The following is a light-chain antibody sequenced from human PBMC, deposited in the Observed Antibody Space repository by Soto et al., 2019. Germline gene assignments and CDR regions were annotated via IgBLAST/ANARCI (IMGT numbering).Light chain of an antibody. CDR3: QQYNNWPRT. J-gene: IGKJ1*01. CDR2: GAS. Sequence: EIVMTQSPATLSVSPGERATLSCSASQRVSSNLAWYQQKPGQAPRLLIYGASTRATGIPARFSGSGSGTEFTLIISSLQSEDFAVYYCQQYNNWPRTFGQGTKVDIK. CDR1: QRVSSN. V-gene: IGKV3D-15*01.